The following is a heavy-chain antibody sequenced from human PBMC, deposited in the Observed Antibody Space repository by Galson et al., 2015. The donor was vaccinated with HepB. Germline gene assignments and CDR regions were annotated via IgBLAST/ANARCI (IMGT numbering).Heavy chain of an antibody. CDR2: IYPGDSDT. V-gene: IGHV5-51*01. CDR3: ARRPQLACGGDCYNFDY. D-gene: IGHD2-21*02. J-gene: IGHJ4*02. CDR1: GYSFTSYW. Sequence: QSGAEVKKPGESLKISCKGSGYSFTSYWIGWVRQMPGKGLEWMGIIYPGDSDTRYSPSFQGQVTISADKSISTAYLQWSSLKASDTAMYYCARRPQLACGGDCYNFDYWGQGTLVTVSS.